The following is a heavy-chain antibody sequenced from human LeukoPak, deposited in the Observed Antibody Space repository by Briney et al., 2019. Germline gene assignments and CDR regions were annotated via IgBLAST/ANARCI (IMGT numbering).Heavy chain of an antibody. CDR3: ARGWYDYGDYQDDY. J-gene: IGHJ4*02. CDR1: GGSFSVYY. V-gene: IGHV4-34*01. CDR2: INHSGST. D-gene: IGHD4-17*01. Sequence: SETLSLTCAVYGGSFSVYYWSWIRQPPGKGLEWIGEINHSGSTNYNPSLKSRVTISVDTSKNQFSLKLSSVTAADTAVYYCARGWYDYGDYQDDYWGQGTLVTVSS.